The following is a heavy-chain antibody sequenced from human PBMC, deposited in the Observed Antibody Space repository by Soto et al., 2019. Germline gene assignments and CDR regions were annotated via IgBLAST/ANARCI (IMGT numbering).Heavy chain of an antibody. V-gene: IGHV1-18*01. Sequence: QVKLVQSGAEVKKAGASMKVSCKASGYTFTNYGLAWVRQPPGQGLEWMGWISVYNGNTRYAQKVQGRVTMTTDTTTSTAYMELRSLRSDDTAVYYCARSFEAVFAYWGQGPLVTVSS. CDR2: ISVYNGNT. CDR3: ARSFEAVFAY. CDR1: GYTFTNYG. J-gene: IGHJ4*02.